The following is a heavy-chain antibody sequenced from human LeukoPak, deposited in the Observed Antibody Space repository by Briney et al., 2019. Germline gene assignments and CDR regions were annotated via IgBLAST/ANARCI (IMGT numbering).Heavy chain of an antibody. CDR1: GGSISSSNW. D-gene: IGHD6-19*01. Sequence: PSETLSLTCAVSGGSISSSNWWSWVRQPPGKGLEWIGEIYHSGSTNYNPSLKSRVTMSVDTSKNQFSLKPSSVTAADTAVYYCARLRSTSGWVFDYWGQGTLVTVSS. J-gene: IGHJ4*02. V-gene: IGHV4-4*02. CDR2: IYHSGST. CDR3: ARLRSTSGWVFDY.